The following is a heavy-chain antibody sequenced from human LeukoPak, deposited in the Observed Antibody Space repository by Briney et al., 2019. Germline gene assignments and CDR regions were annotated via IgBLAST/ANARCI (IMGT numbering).Heavy chain of an antibody. CDR2: ISSIGSTI. CDR3: ARAMPRVRGFDY. D-gene: IGHD3-10*01. J-gene: IGHJ4*02. Sequence: PGGSLRLSCAASGFTFSSYEMNWVRQAPGKGLEWVAYISSIGSTIYSADSLKGLFTISRDNAKNSLYLQMNSLRAEDKAVYYCARAMPRVRGFDYWGQGTLVSVSS. CDR1: GFTFSSYE. V-gene: IGHV3-48*03.